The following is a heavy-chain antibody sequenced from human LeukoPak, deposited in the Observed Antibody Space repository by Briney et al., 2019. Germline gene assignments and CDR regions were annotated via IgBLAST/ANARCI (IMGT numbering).Heavy chain of an antibody. CDR1: SASISSSSYY. D-gene: IGHD2-2*01. V-gene: IGHV4-39*01. CDR2: IYYSVST. J-gene: IGHJ4*02. Sequence: PSETLSLTCTVSSASISSSSYYWGWIRQPPGKGLEWIGSIYYSVSTYYNPSLKSRVTISVDTSKNKFSLKLSSVTAADTAVYYCASSVAMLPDYWGQGTLVTVSS. CDR3: ASSVAMLPDY.